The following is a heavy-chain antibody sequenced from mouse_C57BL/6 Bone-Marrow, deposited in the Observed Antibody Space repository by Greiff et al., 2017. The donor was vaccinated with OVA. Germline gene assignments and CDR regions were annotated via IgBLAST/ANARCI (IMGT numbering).Heavy chain of an antibody. D-gene: IGHD1-2*01. Sequence: ESGPGLVKPSQSLSLTCSVTGYSITSGYYWNWIRQFPGNKLEWMGYISYDGSNNYNPSLKNRISITRDTSKNQFFLKLNSVTTEDTATYYCAREKGISITTGWYFDVWGTGTTVTVSS. CDR1: GYSITSGYY. CDR3: AREKGISITTGWYFDV. CDR2: ISYDGSN. J-gene: IGHJ1*03. V-gene: IGHV3-6*01.